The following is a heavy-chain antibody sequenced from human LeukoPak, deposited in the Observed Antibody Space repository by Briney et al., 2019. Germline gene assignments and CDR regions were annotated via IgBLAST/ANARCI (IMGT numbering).Heavy chain of an antibody. D-gene: IGHD3-22*01. CDR3: AKNYYDSSGLFDY. CDR1: GFSFSTYG. CDR2: ISGSGGST. J-gene: IGHJ4*02. Sequence: GGSLRLSCVASGFSFSTYGMSWVRQAPGKGLEWVSGISGSGGSTQYADSVKGRFTISRDNAKNSLHLQMNSLRAEDTAVYYCAKNYYDSSGLFDYWGQGTLVIVSS. V-gene: IGHV3-23*01.